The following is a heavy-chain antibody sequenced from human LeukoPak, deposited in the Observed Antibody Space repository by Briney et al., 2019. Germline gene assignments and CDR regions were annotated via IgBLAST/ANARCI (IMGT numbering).Heavy chain of an antibody. CDR3: ARAVHTSSWYLDY. CDR1: GYSISSGYY. D-gene: IGHD6-13*01. Sequence: PSETLSLTCAVSGYSISSGYYWGWIRQPPGKGLEWIGSVYHSGSTYYNPSLKSRATIPVDTSKNQFSLKLSSVTAADTAVYYCARAVHTSSWYLDYWGQGTLVTVSS. CDR2: VYHSGST. J-gene: IGHJ4*02. V-gene: IGHV4-38-2*01.